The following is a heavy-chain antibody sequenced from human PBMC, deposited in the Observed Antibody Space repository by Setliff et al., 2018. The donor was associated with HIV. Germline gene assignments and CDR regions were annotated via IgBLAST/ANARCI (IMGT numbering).Heavy chain of an antibody. CDR2: IYHSGST. CDR1: GGSFSGYY. D-gene: IGHD6-13*01. CDR3: ARTYSSNWYIDY. V-gene: IGHV4-34*01. J-gene: IGHJ4*02. Sequence: SETLSLTCAVYGGSFSGYYWSWIRQPPGKGLEWIGSIYHSGSTYDSPSLKSRVTISVDTSKNQFSLKLISVTAADTAVYYCARTYSSNWYIDYWGQGTLVTVSS.